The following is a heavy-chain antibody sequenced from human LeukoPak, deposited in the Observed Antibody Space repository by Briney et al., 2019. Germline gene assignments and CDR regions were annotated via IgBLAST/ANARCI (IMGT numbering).Heavy chain of an antibody. D-gene: IGHD6-19*01. J-gene: IGHJ5*02. Sequence: GASVKVSCKASGYTFTGYYMHWVRQAPGQGLELMGWINTNSGGTNYAQKFQGRVTMTRDTSISTAYMGLSRLRSDDTAVYYCARVTAYSSEAWGQGTLVTVSS. CDR2: INTNSGGT. CDR1: GYTFTGYY. CDR3: ARVTAYSSEA. V-gene: IGHV1-2*02.